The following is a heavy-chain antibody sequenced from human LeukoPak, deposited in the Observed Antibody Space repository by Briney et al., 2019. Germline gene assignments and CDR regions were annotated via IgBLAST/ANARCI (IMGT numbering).Heavy chain of an antibody. V-gene: IGHV3-30*03. Sequence: GGSLRLSCAASGFTFSSYGMHWVRQAPGKGLEWVAVISYDGSNKYYADSVKGRFTISRDNAKNSLYLQMNSLRAEDTAVYYCARVTYGSGTYGAFDYWGQGTLVTVSS. D-gene: IGHD3-10*01. CDR2: ISYDGSNK. J-gene: IGHJ4*02. CDR1: GFTFSSYG. CDR3: ARVTYGSGTYGAFDY.